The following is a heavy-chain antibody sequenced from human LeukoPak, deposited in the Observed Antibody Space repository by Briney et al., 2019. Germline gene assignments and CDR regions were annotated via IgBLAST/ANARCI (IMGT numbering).Heavy chain of an antibody. D-gene: IGHD3-3*01. CDR1: GFTFSSYA. CDR3: ARESGIXXXXXXIHNWFDP. CDR2: ISYDGSNK. V-gene: IGHV3-30-3*01. J-gene: IGHJ5*02. Sequence: GGSLRLSCAASGFTFSSYAMHWVRQAPGKGLEWVAVISYDGSNKYYADSVKGRFTISRDNSKNTLYLQMNSLRAEDTAVYYCARESGIXXXXXXIHNWFDPWGQGTLVT.